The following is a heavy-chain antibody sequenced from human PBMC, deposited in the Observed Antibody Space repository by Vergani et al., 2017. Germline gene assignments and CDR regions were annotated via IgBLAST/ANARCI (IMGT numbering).Heavy chain of an antibody. D-gene: IGHD2-15*01. Sequence: QVQLVQSGAEVKKPGSSVKVSCKASGGTFSSYAISWVRQAPGQGLEWMGGIIPIFGTANYAQKFQGRVTITADESTSTAYMELSSLRSEDTAVYYCAYCSGGXCFRSRDYYYGMDVWGQGTTVTVSS. V-gene: IGHV1-69*12. J-gene: IGHJ6*02. CDR1: GGTFSSYA. CDR2: IIPIFGTA. CDR3: AYCSGGXCFRSRDYYYGMDV.